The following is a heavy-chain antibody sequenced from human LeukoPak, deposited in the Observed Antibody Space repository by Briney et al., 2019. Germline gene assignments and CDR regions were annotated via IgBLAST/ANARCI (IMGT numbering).Heavy chain of an antibody. J-gene: IGHJ4*02. CDR3: ARPEPNYYDSSGYYWVPFDY. D-gene: IGHD3-22*01. CDR1: GGTFSSYA. CDR2: IIPIFGTA. V-gene: IGHV1-69*05. Sequence: SVKVSCKASGGTFSSYAISWVRQAPGQGLEWMRGIIPIFGTANYAQKFQGRVTITTDESTSTAYMELSSLRSEDTAVYYSARPEPNYYDSSGYYWVPFDYWGQGTLVTVSS.